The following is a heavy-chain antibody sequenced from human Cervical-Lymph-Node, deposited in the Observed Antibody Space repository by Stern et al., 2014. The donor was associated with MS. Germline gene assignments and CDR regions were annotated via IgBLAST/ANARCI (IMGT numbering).Heavy chain of an antibody. Sequence: EVQLVESGGGLVQPGGSRRLSCVGSGFTLSNYWMSWVRQAPGKGLELVANIKEDGTEKHYVDSVKGRFTISRDNAKNSLYLEMDNLRAEDTALYYCARDSEGFGGGWTYWGQGTLVTVSS. CDR1: GFTLSNYW. CDR2: IKEDGTEK. V-gene: IGHV3-7*01. CDR3: ARDSEGFGGGWTY. J-gene: IGHJ4*02. D-gene: IGHD6-19*01.